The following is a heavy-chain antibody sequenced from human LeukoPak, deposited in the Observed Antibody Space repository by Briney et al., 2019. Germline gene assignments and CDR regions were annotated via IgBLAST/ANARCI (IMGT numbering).Heavy chain of an antibody. D-gene: IGHD3-3*01. Sequence: PSETLSLTRTVSGGSISSSSYYWGWIRQPPGKGLEWIGSIYYSGSTYYNPSLKSRATISVDTSKNQISLKVSSVTAADSALYFRARQRTSGSASNLRVAQIDSWGQGTLVTVSS. J-gene: IGHJ4*02. CDR3: ARQRTSGSASNLRVAQIDS. CDR2: IYYSGST. CDR1: GGSISSSSYY. V-gene: IGHV4-39*01.